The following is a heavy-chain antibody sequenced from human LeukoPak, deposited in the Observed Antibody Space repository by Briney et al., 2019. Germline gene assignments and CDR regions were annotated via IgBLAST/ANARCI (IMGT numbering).Heavy chain of an antibody. J-gene: IGHJ4*02. CDR2: ISFDGSDK. D-gene: IGHD1-26*01. V-gene: IGHV3-30*04. CDR3: AKKGTGMGAAYYFDY. CDR1: GFTFSSYA. Sequence: PGGSLRLSCAASGFTFSSYAMHWVRQAPGKGLEWVALISFDGSDKYYADSVKGRCTISRDNSKNTLYLQMNSLRAEDTAVYYCAKKGTGMGAAYYFDYWGQGTLVTVSS.